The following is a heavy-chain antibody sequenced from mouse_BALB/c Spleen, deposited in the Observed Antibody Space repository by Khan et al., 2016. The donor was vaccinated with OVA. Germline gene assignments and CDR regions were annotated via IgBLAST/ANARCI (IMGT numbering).Heavy chain of an antibody. Sequence: QIQLVQSGPELKKPGEMVKISCKASGYTFTNYGMNWVKQAPGKGLKWMGWINTYTGETTYTDDFKGRFAFSLETSATTAYLQLNSLKNEDTATYFCVKGDDYDGTYWGQGTLVTVST. D-gene: IGHD2-4*01. CDR2: INTYTGET. CDR3: VKGDDYDGTY. J-gene: IGHJ3*01. V-gene: IGHV9-3-1*01. CDR1: GYTFTNYG.